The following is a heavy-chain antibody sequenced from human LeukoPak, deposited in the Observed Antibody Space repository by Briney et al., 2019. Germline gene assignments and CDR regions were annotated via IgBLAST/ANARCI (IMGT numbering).Heavy chain of an antibody. CDR2: VFHTGVT. CDR3: TRGGGSGYYFGIPRYYFDA. V-gene: IGHV4-59*11. J-gene: IGHJ4*02. D-gene: IGHD3-22*01. CDR1: GGSLEGLY. Sequence: SETLSLTCTVSGGSLEGLYWSWIRQSPEKGLEWIGNVFHTGVTSYNLSLKSRVTISVDTSRNQFSLTTTSMTAADTAIYYCTRGGGSGYYFGIPRYYFDAWGQGVLVTVSS.